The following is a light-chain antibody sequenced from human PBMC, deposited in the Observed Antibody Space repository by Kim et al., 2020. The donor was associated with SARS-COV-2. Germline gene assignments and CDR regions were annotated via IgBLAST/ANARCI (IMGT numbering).Light chain of an antibody. CDR1: QDINNY. CDR3: QQSDNLPRT. CDR2: DAS. Sequence: DIQMTQSPSSLSASVGDRVTITCQASQDINNYLNWYQQKPGKAPKLLIYDASNLETGVPSRFSGSGSGTNFTFTISSLQPEDIAIYYCQQSDNLPRTFGAGTKVDIK. V-gene: IGKV1-33*01. J-gene: IGKJ4*01.